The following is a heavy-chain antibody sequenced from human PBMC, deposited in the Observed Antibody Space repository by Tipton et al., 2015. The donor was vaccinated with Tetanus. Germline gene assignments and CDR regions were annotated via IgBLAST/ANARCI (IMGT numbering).Heavy chain of an antibody. CDR3: ATSKGGAARPRFDY. Sequence: TLSLTCTVSGGSISSYYWSWIRQPPGKGLEWIGYIYYSGSTNYNPSLKSRVTISVGTSKNQFSLKLSSVTAADTAVYYCATSKGGAARPRFDYWGQGTLVTVSS. CDR1: GGSISSYY. J-gene: IGHJ4*02. V-gene: IGHV4-59*01. CDR2: IYYSGST. D-gene: IGHD6-6*01.